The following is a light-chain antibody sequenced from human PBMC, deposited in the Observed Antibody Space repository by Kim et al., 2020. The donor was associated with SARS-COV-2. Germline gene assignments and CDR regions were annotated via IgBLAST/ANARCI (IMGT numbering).Light chain of an antibody. CDR2: WAS. CDR3: QQSYATPYT. J-gene: IGKJ2*01. Sequence: DIVMTQSPDSLAVSLGERATINCKSSQSVFYSSSNQNYLNWYQQKPGQPPKLLIYWASTRESGVPDRFSGSGSGTDFTLTISSLQAEDVAVYYCQQSYATPYTFGQGTKLEI. V-gene: IGKV4-1*01. CDR1: QSVFYSSSNQNY.